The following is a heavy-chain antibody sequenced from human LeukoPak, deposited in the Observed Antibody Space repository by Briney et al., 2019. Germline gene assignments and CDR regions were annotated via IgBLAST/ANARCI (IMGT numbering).Heavy chain of an antibody. J-gene: IGHJ1*01. Sequence: GGSLRLSCAASGFTFSSYEMNWVRQAPGKGLEWVSYISSSGSTIYYADSVKGRFTISRDNAKNSLYLQMNSPRAEDTALYYCARDEGAEYFQHWGQGTLVTVSS. CDR2: ISSSGSTI. CDR1: GFTFSSYE. V-gene: IGHV3-48*03. CDR3: ARDEGAEYFQH.